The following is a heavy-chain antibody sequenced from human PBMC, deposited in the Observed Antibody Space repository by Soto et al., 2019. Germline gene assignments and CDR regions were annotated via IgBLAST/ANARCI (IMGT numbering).Heavy chain of an antibody. CDR1: AWSINTYS. CDR2: IRPHGDNV. Sequence: LSLTCTVSAWSINTYSWNWIRQPPAKGLEWISGIRPHGDNVDYGDSVKGPFTVSRDNAKNSLFLHMNSQRPEDTALYYCAQDMRWGGMTTIHYFVYWCQGTQVAVSS. D-gene: IGHD4-17*01. J-gene: IGHJ4*02. V-gene: IGHV3-9*01. CDR3: AQDMRWGGMTTIHYFVY.